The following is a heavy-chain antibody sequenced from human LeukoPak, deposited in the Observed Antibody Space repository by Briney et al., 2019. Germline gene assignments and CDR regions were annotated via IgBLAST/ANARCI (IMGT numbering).Heavy chain of an antibody. J-gene: IGHJ4*02. D-gene: IGHD6-6*01. V-gene: IGHV3-30*18. CDR1: GFTFSSYG. CDR2: ISYDGSNK. CDR3: AKDVKTYSSSSSAPDY. Sequence: PGRSLRLSCAASGFTFSSYGMHWVRQAPGKGLEWVAVISYDGSNKYYADSVKGRFTISRDNSKNTLYLQMNSLRAEDTAVYYCAKDVKTYSSSSSAPDYWGQGTLVTVSS.